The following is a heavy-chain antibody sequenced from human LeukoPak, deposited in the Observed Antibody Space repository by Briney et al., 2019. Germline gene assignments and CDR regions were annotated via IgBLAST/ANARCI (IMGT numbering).Heavy chain of an antibody. CDR3: AKDASVWSSGPTDY. CDR2: ISYDGSNK. Sequence: GRSLRLSCAASGFTFSSYGMHRVRQAPGKGLEWVAVISYDGSNKYYADSVKGRFTISRDNSKNTLYLQMNSLRVEDTAVYYCAKDASVWSSGPTDYWGQGTLVTVSS. D-gene: IGHD6-19*01. V-gene: IGHV3-30*18. CDR1: GFTFSSYG. J-gene: IGHJ4*02.